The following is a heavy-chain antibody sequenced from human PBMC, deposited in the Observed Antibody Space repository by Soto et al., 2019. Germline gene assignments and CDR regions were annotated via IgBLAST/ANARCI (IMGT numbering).Heavy chain of an antibody. J-gene: IGHJ3*02. CDR1: GYTFTSYA. CDR3: AKNSGSYLGSGAFHI. V-gene: IGHV1-3*01. Sequence: QVQLVQSGAEVKKPGASVKVSCKASGYTFTSYAMHWVRQAPGQRLEWMGWINAGNGNTKYSQKFQGRVTITRDTSASTAYMELSSLRSEDTAVYYCAKNSGSYLGSGAFHIWGQGTMVTVSS. D-gene: IGHD1-26*01. CDR2: INAGNGNT.